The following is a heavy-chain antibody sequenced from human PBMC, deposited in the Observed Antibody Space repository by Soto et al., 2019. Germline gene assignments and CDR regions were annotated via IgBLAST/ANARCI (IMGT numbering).Heavy chain of an antibody. J-gene: IGHJ6*03. Sequence: EVQLVESGGGLVKPGGSLRLSCAASGFTFSNAWMSWVRQAPGKGLEWVGRIKSKTDGGTTDYAAPVKGRFTISRDDSKNTLYLQMNSLKTEDTAVYYCTTHPPADSSSWYYYYYYYMDVWGKGTTVTVSS. V-gene: IGHV3-15*01. D-gene: IGHD6-13*01. CDR2: IKSKTDGGTT. CDR3: TTHPPADSSSWYYYYYYYMDV. CDR1: GFTFSNAW.